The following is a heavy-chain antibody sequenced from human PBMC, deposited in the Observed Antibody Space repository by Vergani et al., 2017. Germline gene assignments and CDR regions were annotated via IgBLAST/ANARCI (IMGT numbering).Heavy chain of an antibody. J-gene: IGHJ4*02. D-gene: IGHD3-22*01. Sequence: EVQLVESGGGLVQPGGSLRLSCAASGFTFSSYWMHWVRQAPGKGLVWVSRINSDGRSTTYADSVKGRFTIARDNAKNTLYLQMNSLRAEDTAVYYCAGVSSYDSKLFDYWGQGTLVTISS. CDR1: GFTFSSYW. CDR3: AGVSSYDSKLFDY. V-gene: IGHV3-74*03. CDR2: INSDGRST.